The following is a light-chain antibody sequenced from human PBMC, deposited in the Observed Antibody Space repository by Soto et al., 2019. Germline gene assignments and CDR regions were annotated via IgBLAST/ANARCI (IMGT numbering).Light chain of an antibody. CDR1: QSRGSNF. CDR3: QLYGIPPT. CDR2: ASS. Sequence: DIVLTQSPSTLSASLGERATIPFQASQSRGSNFLAWYQNQPGQAHRLLIYASSNRATGIPDRFSGSASGTVFTLTINRLEPEDFAVYYCQLYGIPPTFGQGTRLEIK. J-gene: IGKJ5*01. V-gene: IGKV3-20*01.